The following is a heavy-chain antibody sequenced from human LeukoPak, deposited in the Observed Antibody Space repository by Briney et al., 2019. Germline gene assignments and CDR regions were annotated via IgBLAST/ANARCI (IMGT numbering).Heavy chain of an antibody. CDR2: INAGNGNT. Sequence: ASVKVSCKASGYTFTSYAMHWVRQAPGQRLEWMGWINAGNGNTKYSQKFQGRVTITRDTSASTAYMELSSLRSEDTAVYYCARAPNWDRPFDSWGQGTLVTVSS. CDR1: GYTFTSYA. V-gene: IGHV1-3*01. CDR3: ARAPNWDRPFDS. J-gene: IGHJ4*02. D-gene: IGHD7-27*01.